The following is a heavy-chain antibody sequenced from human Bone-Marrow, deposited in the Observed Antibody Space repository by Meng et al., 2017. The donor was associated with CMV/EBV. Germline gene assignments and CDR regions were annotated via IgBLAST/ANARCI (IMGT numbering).Heavy chain of an antibody. CDR1: GFTFSNYG. J-gene: IGHJ4*02. CDR3: ASLRYTY. V-gene: IGHV3-23*01. Sequence: GGSLRLSCVASGFTFSNYGLTWVRQAPGKGLEWVSVIRDSGGGTLYADSVKGRFIISRDNSKNTLYLQMNSLRAEDTAVYYCASLRYTYWGPGHQVTVAS. D-gene: IGHD3-16*02. CDR2: IRDSGGGT.